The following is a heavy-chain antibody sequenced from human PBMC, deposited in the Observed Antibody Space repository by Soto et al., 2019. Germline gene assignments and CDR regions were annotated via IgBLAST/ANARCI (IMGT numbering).Heavy chain of an antibody. CDR1: GFTFSSYG. J-gene: IGHJ4*02. Sequence: QVQLVESGGGVVQPGRSLRLSCAASGFTFSSYGMHWVRQAPGKGLEWVAVISYDGSNKYYADSVKGRFTISRDNSKNTLYLQMNSLRAEDTAVYYCAKVYSSPSYAGWYFDYWGQGTLVTVSS. CDR3: AKVYSSPSYAGWYFDY. V-gene: IGHV3-30*18. CDR2: ISYDGSNK. D-gene: IGHD6-6*01.